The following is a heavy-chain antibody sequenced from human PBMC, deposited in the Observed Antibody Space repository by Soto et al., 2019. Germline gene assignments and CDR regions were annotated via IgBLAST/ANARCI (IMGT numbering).Heavy chain of an antibody. D-gene: IGHD2-21*02. CDR1: GGSISSYY. CDR3: ARERACCGGDCSGAFDI. J-gene: IGHJ3*02. CDR2: IYYSGST. V-gene: IGHV4-59*01. Sequence: SETLSLTCTVSGGSISSYYWSWIRQPPGKGLEWIGYIYYSGSTNYNPSLKSRVTISVDTSKNQFSLKLSSVTAADTAVYYCARERACCGGDCSGAFDIWGQGTMVTVSS.